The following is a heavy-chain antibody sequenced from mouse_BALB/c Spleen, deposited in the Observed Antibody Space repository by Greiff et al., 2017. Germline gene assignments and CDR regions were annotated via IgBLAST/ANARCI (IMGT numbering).Heavy chain of an antibody. CDR2: ISSGSSTI. D-gene: IGHD2-10*01. CDR3: ARSYYGNYDAMDD. CDR1: GFTFSSFG. V-gene: IGHV5-17*02. Sequence: EVQLVESGGGLVQPGGSRKLSCAASGFTFSSFGMHWVRQAPEKGLEWVAYISSGSSTIYYADTVKGRFTISSDNPKNTLFLQMTSLRSEDTAMYYCARSYYGNYDAMDDWGQGTSVTVSS. J-gene: IGHJ4*01.